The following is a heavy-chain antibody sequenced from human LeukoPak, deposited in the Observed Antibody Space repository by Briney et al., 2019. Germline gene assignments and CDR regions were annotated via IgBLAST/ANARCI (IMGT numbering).Heavy chain of an antibody. CDR1: GFTFTSYY. J-gene: IGHJ4*02. CDR3: ARDPSLTGYSDY. CDR2: INPSGGST. V-gene: IGHV1-46*01. Sequence: GGSLRLSCAASGFTFTSYYMHWVRQDPGQGLEWMGIINPSGGSTSYAQKFQGRVTMTRDTSTSTVYMELSSLRSEDTAVYYCARDPSLTGYSDYWGQGTLVTVSS. D-gene: IGHD3-9*01.